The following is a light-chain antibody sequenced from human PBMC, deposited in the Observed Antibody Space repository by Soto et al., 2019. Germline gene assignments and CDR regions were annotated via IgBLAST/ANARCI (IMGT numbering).Light chain of an antibody. Sequence: DLVMTQSPLSLPVTLGQPASISCRSSQSLVYSDGNTNLDCFLQRPGQPPRRLIYRVSNRDPGVPDRFSGSGSGTDFTLKISRVEAEDVGVYYCMQGPHWPFTFGPGTRVDIK. V-gene: IGKV2-30*01. J-gene: IGKJ3*01. CDR2: RVS. CDR1: QSLVYSDGNTN. CDR3: MQGPHWPFT.